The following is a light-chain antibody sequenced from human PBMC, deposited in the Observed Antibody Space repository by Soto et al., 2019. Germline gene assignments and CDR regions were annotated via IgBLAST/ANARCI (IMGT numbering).Light chain of an antibody. CDR3: QQRSNWLT. CDR1: QSVSSY. CDR2: DAS. V-gene: IGKV3-11*01. Sequence: EIVLTQSPATLSLSPGERATLPCRASQSVSSYLAWYQQKPGQAPRLLIYDASNRATGIPARFSGSGSGTDFILTISSLEPEDLAVYYCQQRSNWLTFGGGTKVEIK. J-gene: IGKJ4*01.